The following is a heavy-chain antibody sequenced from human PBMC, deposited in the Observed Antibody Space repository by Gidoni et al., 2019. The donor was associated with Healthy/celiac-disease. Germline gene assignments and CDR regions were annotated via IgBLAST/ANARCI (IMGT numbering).Heavy chain of an antibody. CDR1: DFPFSSYS. Sequence: EVQLVESGGGLVKPGGSLRLSCAASDFPFSSYSRNWVRQAPGKGLEWVSSISSSSSYIYYADSVKGRFTISRDNAKNSLYLQMNSLRAEDTAVYYCARDTYSSSWYSPDGAFDIWGQGTMVTVSS. CDR2: ISSSSSYI. D-gene: IGHD6-13*01. V-gene: IGHV3-21*01. CDR3: ARDTYSSSWYSPDGAFDI. J-gene: IGHJ3*02.